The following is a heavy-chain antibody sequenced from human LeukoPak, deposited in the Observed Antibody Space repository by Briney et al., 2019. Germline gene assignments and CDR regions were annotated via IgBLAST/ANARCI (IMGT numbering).Heavy chain of an antibody. J-gene: IGHJ6*03. D-gene: IGHD3-10*01. Sequence: APVKVSCKASGYTFTSYGISWVRQAPGQGLEWMGWISAYNGNTNYAQKLQGRVTMTTDTSTSTAYMELRSLRSDDTAVYYCARVQGLLWFGELMSLEYYYMDVWGKGTTVTVSS. V-gene: IGHV1-18*01. CDR1: GYTFTSYG. CDR2: ISAYNGNT. CDR3: ARVQGLLWFGELMSLEYYYMDV.